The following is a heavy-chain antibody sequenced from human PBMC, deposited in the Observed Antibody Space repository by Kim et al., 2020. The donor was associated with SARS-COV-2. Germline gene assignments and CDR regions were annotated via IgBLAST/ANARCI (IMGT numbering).Heavy chain of an antibody. V-gene: IGHV5-10-1*01. D-gene: IGHD4-17*01. CDR2: IDPSDSYT. CDR3: ARRGDGDYSENYYYYYGMDV. Sequence: GESLKISCKGSGYSFTSYWISWVRQMPGKGLEWMGRIDPSDSYTNYSPSFQGHVTISADKSISTAYLQWSSLKASDTAMYYCARRGDGDYSENYYYYYGMDVLGQGTKVTVSS. CDR1: GYSFTSYW. J-gene: IGHJ6*02.